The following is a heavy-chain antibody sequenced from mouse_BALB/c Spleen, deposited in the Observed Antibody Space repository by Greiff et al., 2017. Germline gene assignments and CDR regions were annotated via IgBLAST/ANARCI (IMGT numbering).Heavy chain of an antibody. J-gene: IGHJ2*01. CDR1: GYTFTSYW. CDR3: TRDYGRDDFDY. D-gene: IGHD1-1*01. CDR2: IYPGNSDT. Sequence: EVQLQQSGTVLARPGASVKMSCKASGYTFTSYWMHWVKQRPGQGLEWIGAIYPGNSDTSYNQKFKGKAKLTAVTSTSTAYMELSSLTNEDSAVYYCTRDYGRDDFDYWGQGTTLTVSS. V-gene: IGHV1-5*01.